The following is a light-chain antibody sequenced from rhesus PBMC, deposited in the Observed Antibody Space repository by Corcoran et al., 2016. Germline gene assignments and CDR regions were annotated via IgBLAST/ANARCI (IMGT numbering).Light chain of an antibody. Sequence: DIVMTQSPDSLAVSLGERITINCKSSQTLLYSPNNKNSLAWPQQNTGQGPKLFIYGASIRESGVPNRFSGTGSGTDFTLPISGLQAEDVAVYYCQQYYSSPYNFSQGTKVEIK. CDR1: QTLLYSPNNKNS. CDR3: QQYYSSPYN. V-gene: IGKV4-1*01. J-gene: IGKJ2*01. CDR2: GAS.